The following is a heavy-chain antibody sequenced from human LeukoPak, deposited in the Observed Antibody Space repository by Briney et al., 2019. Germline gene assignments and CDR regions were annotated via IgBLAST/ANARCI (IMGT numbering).Heavy chain of an antibody. Sequence: EGSLRLSCAASGFTFSSYDMHWVRQATGKGLEWVSAIGTAGDTYYPGSVKGRFTISRENAKNSLYLQMNSLRAGDTAVYYCARETNYYGMDVWGQGTTVTVSS. J-gene: IGHJ6*02. V-gene: IGHV3-13*01. CDR3: ARETNYYGMDV. CDR1: GFTFSSYD. CDR2: IGTAGDT.